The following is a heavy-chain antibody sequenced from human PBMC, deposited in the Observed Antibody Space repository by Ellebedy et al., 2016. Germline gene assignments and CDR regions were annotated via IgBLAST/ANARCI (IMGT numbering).Heavy chain of an antibody. CDR3: ARGLRGLMNYYYYYMDV. V-gene: IGHV1-8*01. Sequence: ASVKVSXXASGYTFTSYDINWVRQATGQGLEWMGWMNPDSGNTGYAQKFQGRVTMTRNTSISTAYMELSSLRSEDTAVYYCARGLRGLMNYYYYYMDVWGKGTTVTVSS. J-gene: IGHJ6*03. CDR2: MNPDSGNT. CDR1: GYTFTSYD. D-gene: IGHD2-8*01.